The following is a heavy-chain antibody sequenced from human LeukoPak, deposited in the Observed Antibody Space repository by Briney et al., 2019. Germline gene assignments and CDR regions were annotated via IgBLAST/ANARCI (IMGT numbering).Heavy chain of an antibody. Sequence: SETLSLTCTVSGGSISSHYWSWIRQPPGKGLEWIGYIYYSGSTNYNPSLKSRVTISVDTSKNQFSLKLSSVTAADTAVYYCARGGYFDNWGQGTLVTVSS. CDR2: IYYSGST. J-gene: IGHJ4*02. CDR3: ARGGYFDN. V-gene: IGHV4-59*11. CDR1: GGSISSHY.